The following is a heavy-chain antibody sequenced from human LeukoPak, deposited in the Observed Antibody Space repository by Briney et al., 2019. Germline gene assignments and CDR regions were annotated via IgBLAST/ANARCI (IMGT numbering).Heavy chain of an antibody. CDR3: AREPAMVQHFDL. J-gene: IGHJ4*02. Sequence: ASVKVSCKASGGTFSSYAINWARQAPGQGLEWMGQIIPIFGTTNYAQKFQGRVTITADESTSTAYMELSSLKSEDTAVYYCAREPAMVQHFDLWGQGTLVTVSS. V-gene: IGHV1-69*13. CDR2: IIPIFGTT. D-gene: IGHD5-18*01. CDR1: GGTFSSYA.